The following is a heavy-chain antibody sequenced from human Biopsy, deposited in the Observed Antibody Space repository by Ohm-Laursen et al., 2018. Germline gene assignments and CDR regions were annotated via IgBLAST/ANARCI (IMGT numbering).Heavy chain of an antibody. Sequence: GASVKVSCKASGGTFSSSAITWVRQAPGQGLEWMGGIIGIFRTAHYAQKFQGRVTITADEFMSTAYMELSSLRSEDTAVYYCARDRSSGSYSPSDYWGQGTLVTVSS. CDR3: ARDRSSGSYSPSDY. CDR1: GGTFSSSA. J-gene: IGHJ4*02. V-gene: IGHV1-69*13. CDR2: IIGIFRTA. D-gene: IGHD1-26*01.